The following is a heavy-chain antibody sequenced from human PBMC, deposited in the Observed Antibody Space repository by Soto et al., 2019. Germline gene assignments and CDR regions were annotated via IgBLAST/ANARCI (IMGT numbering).Heavy chain of an antibody. CDR1: GYTFTGYY. Sequence: ASVKVSCKASGYTFTGYYMHWVRQAPGQGLEWMGWINPNSGGTSYAQKFQGRVTMTRDTSISTAYMELSRLRSDDTAVYYCATAPSGYCSSTNCYTGVEYLQNWGQGTLVTSPQ. J-gene: IGHJ1*01. CDR3: ATAPSGYCSSTNCYTGVEYLQN. V-gene: IGHV1-2*02. D-gene: IGHD2-2*02. CDR2: INPNSGGT.